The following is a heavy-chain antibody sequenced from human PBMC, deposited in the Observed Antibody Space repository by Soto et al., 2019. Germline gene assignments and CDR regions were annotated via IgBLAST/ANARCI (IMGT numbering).Heavy chain of an antibody. V-gene: IGHV4-30-2*01. CDR3: ARLTYCGGDCYSDC. D-gene: IGHD2-21*02. CDR1: GGSISSGGYS. Sequence: PSETLSLTCAVSGGSISSGGYSWSWIRQPPGKGLEWIGYIYHSGSTYYNPSLKSRVTISVDRSKNQFSLKLSSVTAADTAVYYCARLTYCGGDCYSDCCGRLTRITFSS. CDR2: IYHSGST. J-gene: IGHJ4*02.